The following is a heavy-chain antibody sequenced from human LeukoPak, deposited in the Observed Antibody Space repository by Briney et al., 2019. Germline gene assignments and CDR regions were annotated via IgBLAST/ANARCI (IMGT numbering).Heavy chain of an antibody. CDR3: ARIIVLRFGELCNWFDP. Sequence: PSETLSLTCTVSGGSISSSGYYWGWIRQPPGKGLEWIGSIYYSGSTYYNPSLKSRVTISVDTSKNQFSLKLSSVTAADTAVYYCARIIVLRFGELCNWFDPWGQGTLVTVSS. V-gene: IGHV4-39*01. CDR1: GGSISSSGYY. CDR2: IYYSGST. D-gene: IGHD3-10*01. J-gene: IGHJ5*02.